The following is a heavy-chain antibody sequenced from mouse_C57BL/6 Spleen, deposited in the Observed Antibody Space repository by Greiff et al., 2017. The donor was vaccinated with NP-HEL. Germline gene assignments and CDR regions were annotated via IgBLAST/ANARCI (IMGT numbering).Heavy chain of an antibody. D-gene: IGHD1-1*01. CDR2: IYPGSGST. Sequence: QVQLQQPGAELVKPGASVKMSCKASGYTFTSYWITWVKQRPGQGLEWIGDIYPGSGSTNYNEKFKSKATLTVDTSSSTAYMQLSSLTSEDSAVYSCAKGYYYGSSYGGGYFDVWGTGTTVTVSS. J-gene: IGHJ1*03. V-gene: IGHV1-55*01. CDR1: GYTFTSYW. CDR3: AKGYYYGSSYGGGYFDV.